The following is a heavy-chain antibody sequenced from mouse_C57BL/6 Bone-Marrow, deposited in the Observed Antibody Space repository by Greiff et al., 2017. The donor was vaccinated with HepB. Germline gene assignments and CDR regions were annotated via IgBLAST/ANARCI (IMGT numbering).Heavy chain of an antibody. Sequence: ESGPGLVKPSQSLSLTCSVTGYSITSGYYWNWIRQFPGNKLEWMGYISYDGSNNYNPSLKNRISITPDTSKNQLFLKLNSVTTEDTATYYCARAITTVGPGYWGQGTTLTVSS. J-gene: IGHJ2*01. CDR1: GYSITSGYY. CDR3: ARAITTVGPGY. V-gene: IGHV3-6*01. D-gene: IGHD1-1*01. CDR2: ISYDGSN.